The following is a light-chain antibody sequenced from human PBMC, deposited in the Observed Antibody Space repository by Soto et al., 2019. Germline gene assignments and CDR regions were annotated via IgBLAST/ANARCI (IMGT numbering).Light chain of an antibody. CDR3: QQYNNWPPNRT. CDR1: QSVSSN. CDR2: GAS. J-gene: IGKJ1*01. Sequence: EIVMTQSPATLSVSPGERATLSCRASQSVSSNLAWYQQKPGQAPRLLIYGASTRATGIPSRLSGSGSGTEFTPTTGSLQSVDFSIYFCQQYNNWPPNRTFGQGTKVEIK. V-gene: IGKV3-15*01.